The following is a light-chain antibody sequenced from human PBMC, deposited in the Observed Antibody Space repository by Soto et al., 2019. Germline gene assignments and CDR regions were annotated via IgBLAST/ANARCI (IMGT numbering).Light chain of an antibody. CDR2: AAS. CDR3: QQLNSYPRT. Sequence: IQLTQSPSSLSASVGDRVTITCRASQAMSNYLACYQQKPGKAPKVLIYAASSLHSGVPSRFSGGGSGTDFTLTISSLQPEDFATYYCQQLNSYPRTFGQGTKVEIK. CDR1: QAMSNY. J-gene: IGKJ1*01. V-gene: IGKV1-9*01.